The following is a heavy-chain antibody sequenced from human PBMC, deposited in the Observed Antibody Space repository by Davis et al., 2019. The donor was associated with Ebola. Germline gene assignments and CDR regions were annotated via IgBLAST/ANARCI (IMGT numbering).Heavy chain of an antibody. V-gene: IGHV1-18*04. D-gene: IGHD2-8*01. CDR1: GYTFTSYG. J-gene: IGHJ6*04. Sequence: ASVKVSCKASGYTFTSYGITWVRQAPGQGLEWMGWINPHNGNTNYAQNLQGRLTMTTATSTATAYMELRGLTSDDTAVYYCARDRAYCTHGACFTRYHDYGLDVWGKGTTVTVSS. CDR2: INPHNGNT. CDR3: ARDRAYCTHGACFTRYHDYGLDV.